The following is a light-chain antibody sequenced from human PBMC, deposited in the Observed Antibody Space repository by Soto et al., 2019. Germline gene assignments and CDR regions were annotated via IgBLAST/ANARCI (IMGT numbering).Light chain of an antibody. CDR1: QSVTNNY. CDR3: QEYGSSPGT. Sequence: EIVLTQSPGTLSLSPGERATLSCRASQSVTNNYLTWYQQKAGQAPRFLIYGASSRATGIPDRFSGSGSGTDFTLTISRLEPEDFAVYYCQEYGSSPGTFGQGTKVEIK. CDR2: GAS. V-gene: IGKV3-20*01. J-gene: IGKJ1*01.